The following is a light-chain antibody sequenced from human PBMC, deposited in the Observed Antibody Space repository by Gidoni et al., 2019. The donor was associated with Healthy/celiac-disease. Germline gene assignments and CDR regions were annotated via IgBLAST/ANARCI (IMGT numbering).Light chain of an antibody. V-gene: IGKV1D-13*01. CDR3: QQFNNYLSIT. J-gene: IGKJ5*01. CDR2: DAS. CDR1: QGISSA. Sequence: AIQLTQSPSSLSASVGDRVTITCRASQGISSALALYQQKPGKAPKLLIYDASSLESGVPSRFSGSGSGADFTLTISSLQPEDFATYYCQQFNNYLSITFGQGTRLEIK.